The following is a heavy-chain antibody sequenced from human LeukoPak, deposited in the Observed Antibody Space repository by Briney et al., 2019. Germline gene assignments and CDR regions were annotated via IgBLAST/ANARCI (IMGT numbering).Heavy chain of an antibody. Sequence: SETLSLTCTVSGGSITSYYWSWIRQPPGKGLEWIGHAYYSGITNYIPSLKSRATISVDTSKKQLSLKLSSVTAADTAVYYCARGPSIAVSRYFYNYYMDVWGKGTTVTVSS. CDR2: AYYSGIT. CDR3: ARGPSIAVSRYFYNYYMDV. V-gene: IGHV4-59*01. D-gene: IGHD6-19*01. J-gene: IGHJ6*03. CDR1: GGSITSYY.